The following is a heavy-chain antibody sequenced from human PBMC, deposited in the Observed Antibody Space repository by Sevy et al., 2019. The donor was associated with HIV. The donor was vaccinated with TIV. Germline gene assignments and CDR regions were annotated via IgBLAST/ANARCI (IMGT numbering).Heavy chain of an antibody. Sequence: ETLSLTCPVSGGSITSLYWNWIRQPPGKGLEWIANIYYNGHINYNPSLKSRVTLSLDTSKNQFSLRLSSVTAADTALYYCAGENAWGRGYSWGQGTLVTVSS. V-gene: IGHV4-59*11. CDR1: GGSITSLY. J-gene: IGHJ4*02. CDR3: AGENAWGRGYS. CDR2: IYYNGHI. D-gene: IGHD1-26*01.